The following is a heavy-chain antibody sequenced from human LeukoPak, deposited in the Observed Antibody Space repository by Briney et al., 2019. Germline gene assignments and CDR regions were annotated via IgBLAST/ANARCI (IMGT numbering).Heavy chain of an antibody. CDR1: GFTFSSYS. CDR3: ARDHLWFGDYDK. V-gene: IGHV3-48*04. J-gene: IGHJ4*02. CDR2: ISSSSSTI. Sequence: GGSLRLSCAASGFTFSSYSMNWVRQAPGKGLEWVSYISSSSSTIYYADSVKGRFTISRDNAQNSMYLQMDSLRAEDTAVYYCARDHLWFGDYDKWGQGTLVSVSS. D-gene: IGHD3-10*01.